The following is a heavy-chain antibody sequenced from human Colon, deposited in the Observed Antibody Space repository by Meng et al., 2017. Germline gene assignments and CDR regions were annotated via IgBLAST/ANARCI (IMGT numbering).Heavy chain of an antibody. CDR1: GGSFSGYY. Sequence: VHLRVWGQGLLKPSGTLSLTCAVYGGSFSGYYWSWIRQPPGKGLEWIGEINHSGSTNYNPSLKSRVTISVDMSKNQFSLKLSSVTAADTAVYYCARVRITIFGVVSTFDYWGQGTLVTVSS. CDR2: INHSGST. J-gene: IGHJ4*02. CDR3: ARVRITIFGVVSTFDY. D-gene: IGHD3-3*01. V-gene: IGHV4-34*01.